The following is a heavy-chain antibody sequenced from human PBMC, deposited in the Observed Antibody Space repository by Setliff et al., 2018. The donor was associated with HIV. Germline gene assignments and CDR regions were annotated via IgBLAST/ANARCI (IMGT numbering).Heavy chain of an antibody. V-gene: IGHV3-49*03. CDR3: TTTTGNSYGSFDY. CDR1: GYSVGHDA. D-gene: IGHD5-18*01. Sequence: GGSLRLSCKASGYSVGHDAMSWIRQAPGKGLEWVGVIRSKADGATTEYDPSVEGRFTISRDDSRSIGYLQMNSLKSEDTGVYYCTTTTGNSYGSFDYWGQGTLVTVSS. CDR2: IRSKADGATT. J-gene: IGHJ4*02.